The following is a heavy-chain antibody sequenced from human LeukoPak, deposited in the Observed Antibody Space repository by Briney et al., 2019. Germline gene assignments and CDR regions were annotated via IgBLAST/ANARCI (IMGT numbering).Heavy chain of an antibody. D-gene: IGHD6-19*01. CDR2: ISSSSSYI. CDR1: GFTFSSYS. Sequence: GGSLRLSCAASGFTFSSYSMNWVRQAPGKGLEWVSSISSSSSYIYYADSVKGRFTISRDNSKNTLYLQMNSLRAEDTAVYYCAKQCGGSDWFDAFDIWGQGTMVTVSS. J-gene: IGHJ3*02. CDR3: AKQCGGSDWFDAFDI. V-gene: IGHV3-21*01.